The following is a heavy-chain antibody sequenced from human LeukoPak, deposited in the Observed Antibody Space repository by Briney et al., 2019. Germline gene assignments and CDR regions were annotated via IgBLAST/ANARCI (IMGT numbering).Heavy chain of an antibody. J-gene: IGHJ3*02. Sequence: SETLSLTCTVSGGSISSYYWSWIRQPPGKGLEWIGYIYTSGRNNYNPCLQSRGTISVDTSKNQFSLKLSSVTAADTAVYYSERQNPNTYYDFWSGDRNDAFDIWGQGTMVTVSS. V-gene: IGHV4-4*09. CDR2: IYTSGRN. CDR1: GGSISSYY. CDR3: ERQNPNTYYDFWSGDRNDAFDI. D-gene: IGHD3-3*01.